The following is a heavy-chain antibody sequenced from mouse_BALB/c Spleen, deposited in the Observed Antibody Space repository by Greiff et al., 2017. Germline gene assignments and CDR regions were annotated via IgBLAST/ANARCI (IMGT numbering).Heavy chain of an antibody. CDR3: ARDHGTWFAY. Sequence: EVNVVESGGGLVKPGGSLKLSCAASGFTFSDYYMYWVRQTPEKRLEWVATISDGGSYTYYPDSVKGRFTISRDNAKNNLYLQMSSLKSEDTAMYYCARDHGTWFAYWGQGTLVTVSA. D-gene: IGHD2-1*01. CDR1: GFTFSDYY. CDR2: ISDGGSYT. J-gene: IGHJ3*01. V-gene: IGHV5-4*02.